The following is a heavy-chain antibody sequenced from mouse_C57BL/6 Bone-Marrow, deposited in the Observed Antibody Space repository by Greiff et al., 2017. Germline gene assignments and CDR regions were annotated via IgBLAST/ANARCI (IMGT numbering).Heavy chain of an antibody. V-gene: IGHV1-7*01. J-gene: IGHJ3*01. Sequence: VQLVESGAELAKPGASVKLSCKASGYTFTSYWMHWVKQRPGQGLEWIGYINPSSGYTKYNQKFKDKATLTADESSSTAYMQLSSLTYEDSAVYYCAGLWPFAYWGQGTLVTVFA. D-gene: IGHD1-1*02. CDR1: GYTFTSYW. CDR3: AGLWPFAY. CDR2: INPSSGYT.